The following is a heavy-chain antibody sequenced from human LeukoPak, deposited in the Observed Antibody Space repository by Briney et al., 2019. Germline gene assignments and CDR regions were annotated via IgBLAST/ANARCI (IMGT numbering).Heavy chain of an antibody. Sequence: SVKVSCKTSGGTFNNSAISWVRQAPGQGLEWLGGIMPLFGTAGYAQKFQGRVTITQDESTRTVYLELTSLTSDDTAVYYCARDVHGDYGSGWFDPWGQGTLVSVSS. D-gene: IGHD4-17*01. CDR2: IMPLFGTA. V-gene: IGHV1-69*13. CDR3: ARDVHGDYGSGWFDP. CDR1: GGTFNNSA. J-gene: IGHJ5*02.